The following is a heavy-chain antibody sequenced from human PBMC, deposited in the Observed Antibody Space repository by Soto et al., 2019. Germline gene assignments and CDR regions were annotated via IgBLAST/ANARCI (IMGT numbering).Heavy chain of an antibody. CDR1: GFTFSSCT. D-gene: IGHD2-15*01. Sequence: EVHLVESGGGLVKPGGSLRLSCAVSGFTFSSCTMNWVRQAPGKGLEWVSSISPSTSHIYYADSVKGRFTISRDNAKNSLFLQINSLRAEDTAVYYCSGCSGGACNQNYGMDVWGQGTTVTVSS. V-gene: IGHV3-21*01. CDR3: SGCSGGACNQNYGMDV. CDR2: ISPSTSHI. J-gene: IGHJ6*02.